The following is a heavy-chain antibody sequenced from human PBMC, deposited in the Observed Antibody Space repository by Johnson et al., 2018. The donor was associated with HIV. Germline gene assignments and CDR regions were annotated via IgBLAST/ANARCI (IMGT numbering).Heavy chain of an antibody. V-gene: IGHV3-15*01. CDR1: GFTFSNAW. CDR2: IKSKTDGGTT. D-gene: IGHD4-11*01. CDR3: STSLTGIGYSKQRWAFDI. J-gene: IGHJ3*02. Sequence: VLLVESGGGLVKPGGSLRLSCAASGFTFSNAWMTWVRQAPGKGLEWVGRIKSKTDGGTTDYVAPMKGRFTISRDDSKNRMYLQMRSLKTEDTAMYYCSTSLTGIGYSKQRWAFDIWGQGTMVTVSS.